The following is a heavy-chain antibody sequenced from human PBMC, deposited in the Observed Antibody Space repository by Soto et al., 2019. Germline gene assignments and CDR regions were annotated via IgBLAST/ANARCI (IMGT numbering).Heavy chain of an antibody. J-gene: IGHJ6*02. Sequence: PGESLKISCKGSGYSFTSYWISWVRQMPGKGLEWMGRIDPSDSYTNYSPSFQGHVTISADKSISTAYLQWSSLKASDTAMYYCARLPSRIAAAGTDYYGMDAWGQGTTVTVSS. D-gene: IGHD6-13*01. CDR3: ARLPSRIAAAGTDYYGMDA. CDR1: GYSFTSYW. V-gene: IGHV5-10-1*01. CDR2: IDPSDSYT.